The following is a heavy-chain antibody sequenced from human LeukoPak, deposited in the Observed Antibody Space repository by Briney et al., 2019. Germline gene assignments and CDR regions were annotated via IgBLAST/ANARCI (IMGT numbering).Heavy chain of an antibody. D-gene: IGHD2-21*01. CDR2: IKPKTDGETT. Sequence: GGSLRLSSAASGFTFSSYAMSWVRQAPGKGLEWVGRIKPKTDGETTEYAAPVKDRFSISRDDSKSMMYLQMNSLKTEDTAVYYCITPLPYSAQGGQGTLVTVSS. CDR3: ITPLPYSAQ. V-gene: IGHV3-15*01. CDR1: GFTFSSYA. J-gene: IGHJ4*02.